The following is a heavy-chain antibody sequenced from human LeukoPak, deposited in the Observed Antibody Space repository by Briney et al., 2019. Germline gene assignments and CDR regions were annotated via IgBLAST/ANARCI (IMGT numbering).Heavy chain of an antibody. CDR2: IWFDGSNK. D-gene: IGHD3-10*01. CDR3: ARVVSYYGSSYRLLDL. J-gene: IGHJ2*01. Sequence: GRSLRLSCEASGFSFSTYGMHWVRQAPGKGLEWVALIWFDGSNKHYADSVKGRFTISRDNSKNTMYLQMDSLRAEDTAVYYCARVVSYYGSSYRLLDLWGRGTLVTVSS. V-gene: IGHV3-33*01. CDR1: GFSFSTYG.